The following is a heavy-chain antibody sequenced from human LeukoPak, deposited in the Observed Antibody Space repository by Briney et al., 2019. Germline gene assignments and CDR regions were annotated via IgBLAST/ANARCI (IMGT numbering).Heavy chain of an antibody. CDR1: GYTFTDYY. CDR2: INPHSGGT. Sequence: ASVKVSCKASGYTFTDYYMHWVRQAPGQGLEWMGWINPHSGGTNFAQNFQDRVTMTRDTSIGTAYMELSRLRSDDTAVYYCAREMTTELLGCFDPWGQGTLVTVSS. D-gene: IGHD4-17*01. J-gene: IGHJ5*02. CDR3: AREMTTELLGCFDP. V-gene: IGHV1-2*02.